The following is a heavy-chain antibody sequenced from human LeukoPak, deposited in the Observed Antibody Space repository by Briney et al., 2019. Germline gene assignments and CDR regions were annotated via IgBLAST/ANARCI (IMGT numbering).Heavy chain of an antibody. CDR3: ARVSGYDWESFYDY. CDR1: GYSISSGYY. CDR2: IYHSGST. V-gene: IGHV4-38-2*02. D-gene: IGHD5-12*01. Sequence: SETLSLTCTVSGYSISSGYYWGWIRQPPGNGLEWIGSIYHSGSTYYNPSLKSRVTISVDTSKNQLSLKLSSVTAADTAVYYCARVSGYDWESFYDYWGQGSLVTVPS. J-gene: IGHJ4*02.